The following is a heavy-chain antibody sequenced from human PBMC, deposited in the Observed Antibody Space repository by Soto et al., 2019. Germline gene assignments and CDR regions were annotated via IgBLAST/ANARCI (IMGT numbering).Heavy chain of an antibody. CDR2: ISSSSSYI. Sequence: EMQLVESGGGLVKPGGSLRLSCGASGFTFSSYSMNWVRQAPGKGLEWVSSISSSSSYIYYADSVKGRFTISRDNAKNSLYLQMNSLRAEDTAVYYCARRDSSGWSDYWGQGTLVTVSS. D-gene: IGHD6-19*01. CDR3: ARRDSSGWSDY. CDR1: GFTFSSYS. J-gene: IGHJ4*02. V-gene: IGHV3-21*01.